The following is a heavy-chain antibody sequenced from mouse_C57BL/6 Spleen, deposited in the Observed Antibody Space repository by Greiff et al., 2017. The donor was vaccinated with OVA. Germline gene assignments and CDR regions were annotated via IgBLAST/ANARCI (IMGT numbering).Heavy chain of an antibody. CDR1: GYSITSGYD. V-gene: IGHV3-1*01. CDR3: ARGGNYFDY. Sequence: VQLKQSGPGMVKPSQSLSLTCTVTGYSITSGYDWHWIRHFPGNKLEWMGYISYSGSTNYNPSLKSRISITHDTSKNHFFLKLNSVTTEDTATYYCARGGNYFDYWGQGTTLTVSS. J-gene: IGHJ2*01. CDR2: ISYSGST.